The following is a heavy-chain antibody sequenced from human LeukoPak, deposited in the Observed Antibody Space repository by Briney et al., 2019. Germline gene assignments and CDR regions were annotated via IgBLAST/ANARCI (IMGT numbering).Heavy chain of an antibody. CDR3: ARRSYYYYGMDV. V-gene: IGHV4-59*08. CDR2: IYYSGST. J-gene: IGHJ6*02. CDR1: GGSISSYY. Sequence: SETLSLTCTVSGGSISSYYWSWIRQPPGKGLEWTGYIYYSGSTNYNPSLKSRVTISVDTSKDQFFLKLSSVTAADTAVYYCARRSYYYYGMDVWGQGTTVTVSS.